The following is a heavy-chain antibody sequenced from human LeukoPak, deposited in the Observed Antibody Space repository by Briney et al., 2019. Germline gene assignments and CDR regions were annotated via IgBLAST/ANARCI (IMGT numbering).Heavy chain of an antibody. Sequence: GGSLRLSCAASGFMFSAYWMHRVRQTPGKELVWVSRINTDGTTTNYADSVKGRFTIFRDNAKNTVYLQTNSLRDEDTAVYYCVTAGGSGSYGRFDPWGQGALVSVSS. V-gene: IGHV3-74*01. CDR1: GFMFSAYW. D-gene: IGHD3-10*01. J-gene: IGHJ5*02. CDR2: INTDGTTT. CDR3: VTAGGSGSYGRFDP.